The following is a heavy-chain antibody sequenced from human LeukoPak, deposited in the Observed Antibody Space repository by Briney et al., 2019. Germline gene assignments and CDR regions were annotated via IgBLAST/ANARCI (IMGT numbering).Heavy chain of an antibody. CDR3: ARDSLGFGYYHYGMDV. Sequence: ASVKVSCKASGYTFTSYGISWVRQAPGQGLEWMGWISAYNGNTNYAQKFQGRVTMTTDTSTSTAYVELRSLRSDDTAVYYCARDSLGFGYYHYGMDVWGQGTTVTVSS. D-gene: IGHD3-10*01. CDR2: ISAYNGNT. CDR1: GYTFTSYG. J-gene: IGHJ6*02. V-gene: IGHV1-18*04.